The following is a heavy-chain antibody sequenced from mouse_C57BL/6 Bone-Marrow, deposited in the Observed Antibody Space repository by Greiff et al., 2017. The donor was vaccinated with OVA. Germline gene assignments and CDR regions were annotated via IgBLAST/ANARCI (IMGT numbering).Heavy chain of an antibody. CDR3: APTVVGDY. V-gene: IGHV1-7*01. D-gene: IGHD1-1*01. Sequence: QVQLKQSGAELAKPGASVTLSCKASGYTFTSYWMHWVKQRPGQGLEWIGYINPSSGYTKYNQKFKDKATLTADKSSSTAYMQLSSLTYEDSAVYYCAPTVVGDYWGQGTTLTVSS. CDR1: GYTFTSYW. CDR2: INPSSGYT. J-gene: IGHJ2*01.